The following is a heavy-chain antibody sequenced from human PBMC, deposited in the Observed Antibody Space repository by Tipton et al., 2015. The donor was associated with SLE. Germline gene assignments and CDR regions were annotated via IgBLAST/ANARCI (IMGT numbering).Heavy chain of an antibody. D-gene: IGHD4/OR15-4a*01. CDR2: VKSEAYGGTT. Sequence: LSLTCAASGFNFGDYAVSWVRQAPGKGLEWVSFVKSEAYGGTTEYAASVKGRFTLSRDGSKSIAYLQMNSLKIEDTGVYYCARDPGAAANTGLLDYWGQGTLVTVSS. CDR3: ARDPGAAANTGLLDY. J-gene: IGHJ4*02. V-gene: IGHV3-49*04. CDR1: GFNFGDYA.